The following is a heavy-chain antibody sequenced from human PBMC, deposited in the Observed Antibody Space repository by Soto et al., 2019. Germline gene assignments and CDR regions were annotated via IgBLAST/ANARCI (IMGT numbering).Heavy chain of an antibody. CDR3: AKASGSGWPYYFDS. V-gene: IGHV3-23*01. D-gene: IGHD6-25*01. Sequence: GGSLRLSCAASGFSFSNYVMSWVRQAPGKGLEWVSAMSGSGGSTYYPDSVKGRFTISRDNSENTLYLQMNSLRAEDTAVYYCAKASGSGWPYYFDSWGQATLVTVSS. CDR2: MSGSGGST. CDR1: GFSFSNYV. J-gene: IGHJ4*02.